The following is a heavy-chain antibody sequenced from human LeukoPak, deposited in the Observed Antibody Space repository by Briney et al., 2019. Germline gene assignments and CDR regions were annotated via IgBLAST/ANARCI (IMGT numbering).Heavy chain of an antibody. CDR2: ISSSSSTI. CDR3: AELGITMIGGV. Sequence: GGSLRLSCAASGFTFSSYSMNWVRQAPGKGLEWVSYISSSSSTIYYADSVKGRFTISRDNAKNSLYLQINSLRAEDTAVYYCAELGITMIGGVWGKGTTVTVSS. D-gene: IGHD3-10*02. CDR1: GFTFSSYS. J-gene: IGHJ6*04. V-gene: IGHV3-48*01.